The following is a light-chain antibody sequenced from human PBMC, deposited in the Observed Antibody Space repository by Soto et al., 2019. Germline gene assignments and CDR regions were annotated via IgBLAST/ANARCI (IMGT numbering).Light chain of an antibody. CDR3: SSYTSTSTQV. CDR2: DVT. Sequence: QSALTQPASVSGSLGQSITISCTGTSSDVGDYDSVSWYQEHPGKAPKLMICDVTNRPSGVSNRFSGSKSGNTASLTISGLQAEDEADYYCSSYTSTSTQVFGTGTKLTVL. CDR1: SSDVGDYDS. V-gene: IGLV2-14*01. J-gene: IGLJ1*01.